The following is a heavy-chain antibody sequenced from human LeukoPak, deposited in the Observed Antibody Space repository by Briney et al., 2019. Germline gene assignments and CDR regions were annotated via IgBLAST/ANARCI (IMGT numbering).Heavy chain of an antibody. D-gene: IGHD1-1*01. CDR3: ARDHNYAFDN. V-gene: IGHV3-48*01. CDR2: IGIDSGNT. J-gene: IGHJ4*02. CDR1: GFPFIEYS. Sequence: GGSLRLSCTASGFPFIEYSMNWVRQAPGKGLEWISYIGIDSGNTKYADSVRGRFTISADEAKNSLYLQMNSLRVEDTAVYYCARDHNYAFDNWGQGTLVSVAS.